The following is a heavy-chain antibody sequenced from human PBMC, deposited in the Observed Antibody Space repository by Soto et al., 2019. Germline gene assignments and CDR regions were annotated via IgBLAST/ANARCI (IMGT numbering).Heavy chain of an antibody. Sequence: SEPLSLPCPVSGGSISSYYWSWIRQPRGKGLEWIGYIYYSGSTNYNPSLKSRVTISVDTSKNQFSLKLSSVTAADTAVYYCARGNRMITFGGVITPFDYWGQGTLVTVSS. CDR3: ARGNRMITFGGVITPFDY. V-gene: IGHV4-59*01. D-gene: IGHD3-16*02. CDR1: GGSISSYY. J-gene: IGHJ4*02. CDR2: IYYSGST.